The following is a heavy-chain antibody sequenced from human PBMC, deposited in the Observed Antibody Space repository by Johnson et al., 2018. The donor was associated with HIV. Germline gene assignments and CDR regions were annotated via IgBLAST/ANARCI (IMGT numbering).Heavy chain of an antibody. CDR2: ISWNSGNI. J-gene: IGHJ3*02. D-gene: IGHD3-10*01. Sequence: VLLVESGGGLVQPGRSLRLSCAASGFTFDDYAMHWVRQGPGKGLEWVSGISWNSGNIGYADSVKGRFTISRDNAKNSLYLQMNSLRAEDTALYYCAKDMKGVISSDAFDIWGQGTMVTVSS. CDR1: GFTFDDYA. CDR3: AKDMKGVISSDAFDI. V-gene: IGHV3-9*01.